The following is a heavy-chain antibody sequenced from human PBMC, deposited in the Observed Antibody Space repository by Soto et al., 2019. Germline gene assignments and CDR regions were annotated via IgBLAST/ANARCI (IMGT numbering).Heavy chain of an antibody. J-gene: IGHJ4*02. CDR2: IFHSGST. CDR3: ARVVVWFGEIFFFDL. Sequence: SETLSLTCVVSGDSISGSNWWSWVRQPPGGRLEWIGEIFHSGSTNYNPSLTGRVTISVDKSKNQFSLNLNSVTAADTAVYYCARVVVWFGEIFFFDLWGQGTPVTVSS. CDR1: GDSISGSNW. V-gene: IGHV4-4*02. D-gene: IGHD3-10*01.